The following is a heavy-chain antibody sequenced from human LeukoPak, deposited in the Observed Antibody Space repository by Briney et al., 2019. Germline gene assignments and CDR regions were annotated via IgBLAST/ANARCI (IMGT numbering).Heavy chain of an antibody. CDR3: ARDDAYCSGGSCHNWFDP. J-gene: IGHJ5*02. V-gene: IGHV3-30-3*01. CDR1: GFTFSSYA. Sequence: GGSQRLSCAASGFTFSSYAMHWDRQAPGKGLEWVAVISYDGSNKYYADSVKGRFTISRDNSKNTLYLQMNSLRAEDTAVYYCARDDAYCSGGSCHNWFDPWGQGTLVTVSS. D-gene: IGHD2-15*01. CDR2: ISYDGSNK.